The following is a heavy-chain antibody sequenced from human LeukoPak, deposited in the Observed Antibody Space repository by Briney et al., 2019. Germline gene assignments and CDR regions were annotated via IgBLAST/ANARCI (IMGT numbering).Heavy chain of an antibody. CDR2: IDSSSYYI. J-gene: IGHJ4*02. Sequence: RGSLRLSCAASGFTFSSYSMKWVRQAPGKGLEWISYIDSSSYYIYYADSVKGRFTISRDNAKNSLYLQMNSLRAEDTAVYFCASGAVPGILNYWGQGTLVSVSS. CDR3: ASGAVPGILNY. D-gene: IGHD6-19*01. CDR1: GFTFSSYS. V-gene: IGHV3-21*05.